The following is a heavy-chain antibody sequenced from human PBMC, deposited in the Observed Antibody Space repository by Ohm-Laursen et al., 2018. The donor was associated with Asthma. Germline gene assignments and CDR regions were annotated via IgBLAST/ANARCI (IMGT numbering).Heavy chain of an antibody. V-gene: IGHV3-74*01. Sequence: SLRLSCTASGFTFRSYAMHWVHQAPGKGLVWVSRINGDGGIKSYAASVKGRFTISRDDAKNTVYLQMNSLRVDDTAVYYCAYEFGGSGDYWGQGTLVTVSS. J-gene: IGHJ4*02. D-gene: IGHD3-10*01. CDR3: AYEFGGSGDY. CDR2: INGDGGIK. CDR1: GFTFRSYA.